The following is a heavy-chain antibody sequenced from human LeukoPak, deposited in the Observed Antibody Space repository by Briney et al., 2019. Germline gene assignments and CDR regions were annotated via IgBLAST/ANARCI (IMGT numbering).Heavy chain of an antibody. CDR1: GFTFSSYA. V-gene: IGHV3-48*01. CDR3: AIPYSSGWYNDAFDI. J-gene: IGHJ3*02. Sequence: GGSLRLSCAASGFTFSSYAMSWVRQAPGKGLEWVSYISSSSITIYYADSVKGRFTVSRDNAKNSLYLQMNSLRVDDTAVYYCAIPYSSGWYNDAFDIWGQGTMVTVSS. CDR2: ISSSSITI. D-gene: IGHD6-19*01.